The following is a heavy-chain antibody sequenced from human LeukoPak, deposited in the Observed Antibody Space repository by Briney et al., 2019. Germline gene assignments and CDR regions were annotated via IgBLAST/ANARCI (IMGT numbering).Heavy chain of an antibody. CDR2: IYYSGST. CDR3: ARHYDYAWGSSHFDY. D-gene: IGHD3-16*01. J-gene: IGHJ4*02. V-gene: IGHV4-61*05. CDR1: GGSISSSSYY. Sequence: SETLSLTCTVSGGSISSSSYYWGWIRQPPGKGLEWIGYIYYSGSTNYNPSLKSRVTISVDTSKNQFSLKLSSVTAADTAVYYCARHYDYAWGSSHFDYWGQGTLVTVSS.